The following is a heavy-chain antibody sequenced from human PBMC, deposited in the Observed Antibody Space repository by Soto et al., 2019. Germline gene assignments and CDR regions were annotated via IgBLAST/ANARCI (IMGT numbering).Heavy chain of an antibody. V-gene: IGHV4-30-4*01. D-gene: IGHD6-13*01. CDR3: ARVAPYSSSWSFDY. J-gene: IGHJ4*02. CDR2: IYYSGST. Sequence: SETLSLTCTVSGGTISSRDYYWSWICQPPGKGLEWIGYIYYSGSTYYNPSLKSRVTISVDTSKNQFSLKLSSVTAADTAVYYCARVAPYSSSWSFDYWGQGTLVTVSS. CDR1: GGTISSRDYY.